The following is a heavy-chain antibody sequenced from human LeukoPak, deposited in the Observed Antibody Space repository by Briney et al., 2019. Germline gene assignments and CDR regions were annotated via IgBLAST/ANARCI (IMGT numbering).Heavy chain of an antibody. J-gene: IGHJ3*02. Sequence: GGSLRLSCAASGFTFSKFPMGWVRQAPGRGLEWVSAISASGDVTFYADSLRGRFTISRDNSKSTPYLQMNGLRAEDTAIFYCAKSLFTSATGTGRAFHIWGQGTRVTVSS. V-gene: IGHV3-23*01. D-gene: IGHD1-1*01. CDR3: AKSLFTSATGTGRAFHI. CDR1: GFTFSKFP. CDR2: ISASGDVT.